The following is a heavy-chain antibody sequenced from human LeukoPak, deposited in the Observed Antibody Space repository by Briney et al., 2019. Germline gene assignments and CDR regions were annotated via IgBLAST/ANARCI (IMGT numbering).Heavy chain of an antibody. J-gene: IGHJ4*02. D-gene: IGHD2-2*01. Sequence: PSETLSLTCAVSGGSISSSNWWSWVRQPPGKGLEWIGEIYHSGSTNYNPSLKSRVTISAEKSKNQFSLKLSSVTAADTAVYYCARWTGYCSDTSCRYYFDYWGQGTLVTVSS. CDR3: ARWTGYCSDTSCRYYFDY. CDR2: IYHSGST. CDR1: GGSISSSNW. V-gene: IGHV4-4*02.